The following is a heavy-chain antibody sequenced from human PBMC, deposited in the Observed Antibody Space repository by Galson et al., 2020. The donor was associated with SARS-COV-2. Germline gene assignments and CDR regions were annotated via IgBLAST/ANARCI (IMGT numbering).Heavy chain of an antibody. Sequence: ASVKVSCKVSGYTLTELSMHWVRQAPGKGLEWMGGFDPEDGETIYAQKFQGRVTMTEDTSTDTAYMELSSLRSEDTAVYYCATSFVFPYSGSRGLVCFDPWGQGTLVTVSS. CDR3: ATSFVFPYSGSRGLVCFDP. CDR2: FDPEDGET. J-gene: IGHJ5*02. D-gene: IGHD6-13*01. CDR1: GYTLTELS. V-gene: IGHV1-24*01.